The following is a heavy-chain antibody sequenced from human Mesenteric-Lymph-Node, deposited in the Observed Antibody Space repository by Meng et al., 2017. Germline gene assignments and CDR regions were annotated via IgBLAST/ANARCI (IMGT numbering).Heavy chain of an antibody. J-gene: IGHJ4*02. V-gene: IGHV1-2*06. CDR1: GYTFPDYW. CDR3: ARGVPAVGTTPFYYFDS. CDR2: INPKSGDT. D-gene: IGHD6-13*01. Sequence: ASVKVSCKASGYTFPDYWLHWVRRAPGQGLEWMGRINPKSGDTHYAQRFQGRVTMTGDTSISTAYMELSGLRSDDTAVYYCARGVPAVGTTPFYYFDSWGQGALVTVSS.